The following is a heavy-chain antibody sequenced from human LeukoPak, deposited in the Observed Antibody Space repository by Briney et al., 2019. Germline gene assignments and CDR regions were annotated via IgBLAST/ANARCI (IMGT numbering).Heavy chain of an antibody. D-gene: IGHD3-10*01. J-gene: IGHJ4*02. CDR3: ARDRGSGPIDY. Sequence: PSETLSLTCTVSGGSISSGDYYWSWIRQPPGKGLEWIGYIYYSGSTNYNPSLKSRVTISVDTSKNQFSLKLSSVTAADTAVYYCARDRGSGPIDYWGQGTLVTVSS. V-gene: IGHV4-61*08. CDR1: GGSISSGDYY. CDR2: IYYSGST.